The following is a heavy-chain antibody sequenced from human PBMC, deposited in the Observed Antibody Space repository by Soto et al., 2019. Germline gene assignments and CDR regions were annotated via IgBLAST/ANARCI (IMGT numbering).Heavy chain of an antibody. CDR2: IYYSGST. CDR3: ARLGAQEIDP. V-gene: IGHV4-59*08. Sequence: SETLSLTCTVSGGSISSYYWSWIRQPPGKGLELIGYIYYSGSTNYNPSLKSRVTIPVDTSKNQFSLKLSSVTAADTAVYYCARLGAQEIDPWGQGTLVTVSS. CDR1: GGSISSYY. D-gene: IGHD3-16*01. J-gene: IGHJ5*02.